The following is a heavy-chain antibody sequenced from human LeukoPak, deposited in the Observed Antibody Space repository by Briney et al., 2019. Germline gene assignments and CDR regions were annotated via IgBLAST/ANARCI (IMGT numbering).Heavy chain of an antibody. V-gene: IGHV1-2*02. D-gene: IGHD3-3*01. CDR1: GYTFTGHY. J-gene: IGHJ4*02. Sequence: ASVKVSCKASGYTFTGHYMHWVRQAPGQGLEWMGWINPNSGGTNYAQMFQGRVTMTRDTSISTAYMELSRLRSDDTAVYYCARDPGYYDFWSGYKEYYFDYWGQGTLVTVSS. CDR2: INPNSGGT. CDR3: ARDPGYYDFWSGYKEYYFDY.